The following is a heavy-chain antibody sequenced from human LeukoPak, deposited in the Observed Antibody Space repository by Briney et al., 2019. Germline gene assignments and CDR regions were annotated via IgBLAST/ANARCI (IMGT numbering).Heavy chain of an antibody. CDR3: AHSWIPDGRYCTNGVCPNWFDP. J-gene: IGHJ5*02. CDR1: GFSLSTSGVG. CDR2: IYWDDDK. D-gene: IGHD2-8*01. Sequence: SGPTLVKPTQTLTLTCTFSGFSLSTSGVGVGWIRQPPGKALEWLALIYWDDDKRYSPSLKSRLTITKDTSKNQVVLTMTNMDPVDTATYYCAHSWIPDGRYCTNGVCPNWFDPWGQGTLVTVSS. V-gene: IGHV2-5*02.